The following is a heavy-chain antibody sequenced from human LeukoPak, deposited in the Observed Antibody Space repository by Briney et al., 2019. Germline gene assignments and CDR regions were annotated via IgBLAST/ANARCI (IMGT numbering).Heavy chain of an antibody. CDR2: IYAGGNT. J-gene: IGHJ1*01. V-gene: IGHV3-53*01. CDR3: ARAGQWLEYFHR. CDR1: GFSVSDNY. D-gene: IGHD6-19*01. Sequence: AGGSLRLSCAASGFSVSDNYMTWVRQAPGKGLEWVSVIYAGGNTYYTDSVKGRFTISRDNSKNTLFLQMDSLRAEDTAVYYCARAGQWLEYFHRWGQGTLVTVSS.